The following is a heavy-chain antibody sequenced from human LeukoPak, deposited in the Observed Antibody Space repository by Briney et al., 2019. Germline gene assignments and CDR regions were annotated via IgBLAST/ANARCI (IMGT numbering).Heavy chain of an antibody. CDR3: AREDFTMVRGVISWFDP. Sequence: ASVKVSCKXSGYTFTSYDINWVRQATGQGLEWMGWMNPNSGNTGYSQKFQGRVTMTRNTSISTAYMELSSLRSEDTAVYYCAREDFTMVRGVISWFDPWGQGTLVTVSS. J-gene: IGHJ5*02. V-gene: IGHV1-8*01. CDR2: MNPNSGNT. CDR1: GYTFTSYD. D-gene: IGHD3-10*01.